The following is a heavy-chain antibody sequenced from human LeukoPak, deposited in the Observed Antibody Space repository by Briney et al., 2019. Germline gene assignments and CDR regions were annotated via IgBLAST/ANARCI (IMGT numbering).Heavy chain of an antibody. V-gene: IGHV3-23*01. CDR2: ISASGGST. CDR1: GFTVSRNY. Sequence: GGSLRLSCAASGFTVSRNYMSWVRQAPGKGLEWVSGISASGGSTYSADSVKGRFTISRDNSKNTLYLQMNSLRAEDTALYYCAKVDTIAAAGTSDYWGQGTLVTVSS. J-gene: IGHJ4*02. D-gene: IGHD6-13*01. CDR3: AKVDTIAAAGTSDY.